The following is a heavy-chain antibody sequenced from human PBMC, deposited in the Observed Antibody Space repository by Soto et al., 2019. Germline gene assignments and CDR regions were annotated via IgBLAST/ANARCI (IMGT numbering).Heavy chain of an antibody. CDR3: AHRRSYVGFDY. V-gene: IGHV2-5*02. CDR2: IYWDGDT. J-gene: IGHJ4*02. Sequence: QITLKESGPTLVKPTQTLTLTCTFSGSSLNTNGVGVGWIRQPPGKALEWLAVIYWDGDTRYSPSLKTRLTXTXXTSKNQVVLTMTNMDPVDTATYYCAHRRSYVGFDYWGQGILVTVSS. CDR1: GSSLNTNGVG. D-gene: IGHD2-21*01.